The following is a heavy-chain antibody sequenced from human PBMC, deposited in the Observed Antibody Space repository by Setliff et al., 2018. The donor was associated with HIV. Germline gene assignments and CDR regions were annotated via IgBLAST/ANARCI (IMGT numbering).Heavy chain of an antibody. V-gene: IGHV4-38-2*02. CDR3: ARDPGGIVATIPDY. CDR1: GYFISSGYY. CDR2: IYHSGST. Sequence: PSETLSLTCAVSGYFISSGYYWGWIRQPPGKGLEWIGSIYHSGSTHYNPSLKSRVTISVDTSKNQFSLKLNSVTAADTAVYYCARDPGGIVATIPDYWGQETLVTVS. J-gene: IGHJ4*02. D-gene: IGHD5-12*01.